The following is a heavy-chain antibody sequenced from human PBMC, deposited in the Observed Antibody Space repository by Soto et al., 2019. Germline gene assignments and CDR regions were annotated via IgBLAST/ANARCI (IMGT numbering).Heavy chain of an antibody. V-gene: IGHV3-74*01. J-gene: IGHJ4*02. CDR3: AREGGGYSYGVIDY. D-gene: IGHD5-18*01. CDR2: INSDGSST. Sequence: GGSLRLSCAASGFTFSSYWMHWVRQAPGKGLVWVSRINSDGSSTSYADSMKGRFTISRDNAKNTLYLQMNSLRAEDTAVYYCAREGGGYSYGVIDYWGQGTLVTVSS. CDR1: GFTFSSYW.